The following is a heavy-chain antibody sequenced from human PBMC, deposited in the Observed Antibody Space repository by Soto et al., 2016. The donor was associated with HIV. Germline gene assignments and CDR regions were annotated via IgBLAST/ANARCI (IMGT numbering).Heavy chain of an antibody. Sequence: QVQLVQSGAEVKKPGSSVKVSCKTSGGTFSSYAISWVRQAPGQGLEWMGGIIPIFGTANYAQKFQGRVTITADESTSTAYMELSSLRSDDTAVYYCARVRRGYSGYDYENWFDPWGQGTLVTVSS. D-gene: IGHD5-12*01. CDR1: GGTFSSYA. CDR3: ARVRRGYSGYDYENWFDP. J-gene: IGHJ5*02. V-gene: IGHV1-69*01. CDR2: IIPIFGTA.